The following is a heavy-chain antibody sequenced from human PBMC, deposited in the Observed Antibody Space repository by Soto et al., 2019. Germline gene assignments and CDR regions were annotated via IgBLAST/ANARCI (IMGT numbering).Heavy chain of an antibody. D-gene: IGHD3-16*01. CDR1: GYSFTRYG. J-gene: IGHJ6*02. Sequence: GASVKVSCKASGYSFTRYGIAWARQAPGQGLEWMGWINTYNGNTNYAQNLQGRVTLTTDTSTSTAYMELTSLRSNDTGIYYCAMVDVYVTPSPQDVWGQGTTVTVSS. CDR3: AMVDVYVTPSPQDV. V-gene: IGHV1-18*01. CDR2: INTYNGNT.